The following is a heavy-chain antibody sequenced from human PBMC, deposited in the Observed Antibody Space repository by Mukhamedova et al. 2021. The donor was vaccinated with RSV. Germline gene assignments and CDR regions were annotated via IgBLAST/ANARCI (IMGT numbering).Heavy chain of an antibody. J-gene: IGHJ4*02. V-gene: IGHV3-7*01. D-gene: IGHD2-15*01. CDR2: IKQDGSEK. Sequence: VANIKQDGSEKNYVDSVKGRFTISRDNAKNSLYLQMNTLRAEDTAVYYCARDGSCRGENCDWGQGTLVTVSS. CDR3: ARDGSCRGENCD.